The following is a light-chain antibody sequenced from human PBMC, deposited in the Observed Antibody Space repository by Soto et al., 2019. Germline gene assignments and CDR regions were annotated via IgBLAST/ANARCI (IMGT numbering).Light chain of an antibody. V-gene: IGLV4-69*01. J-gene: IGLJ2*01. CDR1: SGHSSYA. CDR2: LNSDGSH. CDR3: QTWGTGIHVV. Sequence: QLVLTQSPSASASLGASVKLTCTLSSGHSSYAIACHQQQPEKGPRYLMKLNSDGSHSKGDGIPDRFSGSSSGAERYLTISSLQPEDEADYYCQTWGTGIHVVFGGGTKLTVL.